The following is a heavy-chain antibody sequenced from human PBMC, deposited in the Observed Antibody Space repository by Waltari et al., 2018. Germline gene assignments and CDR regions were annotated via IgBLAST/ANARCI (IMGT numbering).Heavy chain of an antibody. J-gene: IGHJ3*02. CDR1: GGSISSSSYY. D-gene: IGHD4-17*01. CDR3: ASKLDYGDYRDAFDI. CDR2: IYYSGST. Sequence: QLQLQESGPGLVKPSETLSLTCTVSGGSISSSSYYWGWIRQPPGKGLEWIGSIYYSGSTYYNPSLKSRVTISVDTSKNQFSLKLSSVTAADTAVYYCASKLDYGDYRDAFDIWGQGTMVTVSS. V-gene: IGHV4-39*01.